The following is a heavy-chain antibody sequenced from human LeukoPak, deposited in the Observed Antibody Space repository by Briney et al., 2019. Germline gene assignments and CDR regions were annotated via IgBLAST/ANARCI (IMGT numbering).Heavy chain of an antibody. CDR2: IYDSGST. V-gene: IGHV4-59*01. CDR3: ARQSISGSSLSYFDY. CDR1: GGSISSYY. Sequence: SETLSLTCTVSGGSISSYYWSWIRQPPGKGLEWMGNIYDSGSTNYNPSLKSRLTISVDTSKNQCSLKLSSVTAADTAVYYCARQSISGSSLSYFDYWGQGTLVNVSS. D-gene: IGHD3-22*01. J-gene: IGHJ4*02.